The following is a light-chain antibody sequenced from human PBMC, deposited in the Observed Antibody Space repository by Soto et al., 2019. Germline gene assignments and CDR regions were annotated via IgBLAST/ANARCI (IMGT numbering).Light chain of an antibody. Sequence: QSVLTQPASVSGSPGQSITISCTGTSGDVGSYNRVSWYQHHPGKAPKLIIYEVTDRPSGVSNRFSGSKSGNTASLNISGVQAEDEAEYYCSSYTNSNTTACLFGTGKKVTV. V-gene: IGLV2-14*01. CDR1: SGDVGSYNR. J-gene: IGLJ1*01. CDR3: SSYTNSNTTACL. CDR2: EVT.